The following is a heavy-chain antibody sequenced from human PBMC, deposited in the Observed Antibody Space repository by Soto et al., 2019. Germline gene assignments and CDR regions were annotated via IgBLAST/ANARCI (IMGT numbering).Heavy chain of an antibody. CDR3: AKDGIRGTHIEK. V-gene: IGHV3-23*01. CDR1: GLTISSYP. Sequence: GGSLRLSCAASGLTISSYPMSWVRQTPGKGLQWVSSISVDPGTTYYADSVKGRFTISRDNSNNTLYLQMNSLRADDTAVYYCAKDGIRGTHIEKWGPGPLVTVYS. J-gene: IGHJ4*02. CDR2: ISVDPGTT. D-gene: IGHD1-1*01.